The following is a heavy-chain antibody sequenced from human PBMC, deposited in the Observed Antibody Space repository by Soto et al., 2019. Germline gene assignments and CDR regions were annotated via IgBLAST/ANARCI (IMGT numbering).Heavy chain of an antibody. V-gene: IGHV1-18*01. Sequence: GLEWMGWSSAYNGNTNYAQKLQGRVTMTTDTSTSTAYMELRSLRSDDTAMYYCARAGYYDLLTGYYSPSGFDYWGQGTLVTVSS. CDR3: ARAGYYDLLTGYYSPSGFDY. J-gene: IGHJ4*02. CDR2: SSAYNGNT. D-gene: IGHD3-9*01.